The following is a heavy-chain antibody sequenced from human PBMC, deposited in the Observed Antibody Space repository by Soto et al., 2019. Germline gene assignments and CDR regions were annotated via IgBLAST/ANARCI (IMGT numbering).Heavy chain of an antibody. CDR3: ARSPVEYIWGSYNSNWFDP. CDR2: IYYSGST. V-gene: IGHV4-39*01. Sequence: TSETLSLTCTVSGGSISSSSYYWGWIRQPPGKGLEWIGSIYYSGSTYYNPSLKSRVTIPVDTSKNQFSLKLSSVTAADTAVYYCARSPVEYIWGSYNSNWFDPWGQGTLVTVSS. J-gene: IGHJ5*02. D-gene: IGHD3-16*01. CDR1: GGSISSSSYY.